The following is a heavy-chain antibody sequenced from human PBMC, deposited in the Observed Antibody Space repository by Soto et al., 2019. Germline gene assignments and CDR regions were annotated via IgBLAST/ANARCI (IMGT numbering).Heavy chain of an antibody. CDR3: ARVPAHPLLFMPYGMDV. V-gene: IGHV4-61*01. J-gene: IGHJ6*02. CDR1: GGSVSSGSYY. Sequence: KSSETLSLTCTVSGGSVSSGSYYWSWIRQPPGKGLEWIGYIYYSGSTNYNPSLKSRVTIPVDTSKNQFSLRLSSVTAADTAVYYCARVPAHPLLFMPYGMDVWGQGTTVTVSS. D-gene: IGHD2-2*01. CDR2: IYYSGST.